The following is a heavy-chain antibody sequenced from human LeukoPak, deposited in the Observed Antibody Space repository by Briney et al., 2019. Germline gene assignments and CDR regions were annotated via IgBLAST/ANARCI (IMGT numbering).Heavy chain of an antibody. J-gene: IGHJ4*02. CDR1: GDSISINYN. CDR3: ARGDGLRGLTLLDY. V-gene: IGHV4-38-2*02. Sequence: PSETLSLTCTVSGDSISINYNWGWIRQPPGKGLEWIGSIFYSGATYYSPSLKSRVTISVDTSKNQFSLKLSSVTAADTAVYYCARGDGLRGLTLLDYWGQGTLVTVSS. D-gene: IGHD4-17*01. CDR2: IFYSGAT.